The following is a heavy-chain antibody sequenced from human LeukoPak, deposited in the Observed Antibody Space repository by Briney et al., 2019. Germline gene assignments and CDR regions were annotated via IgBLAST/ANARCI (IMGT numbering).Heavy chain of an antibody. Sequence: RTGGSLRLSCAASGFTFSSYEMNWVRLAPGKGLEWVSYISSSGSTIYYADSVKGRFTISRDNAKNSLYLQMNSLRAEDTAVYYCARLPGIVVVVAAENWFDPWGQGTLVTVSS. CDR1: GFTFSSYE. D-gene: IGHD2-15*01. J-gene: IGHJ5*02. CDR3: ARLPGIVVVVAAENWFDP. CDR2: ISSSGSTI. V-gene: IGHV3-48*03.